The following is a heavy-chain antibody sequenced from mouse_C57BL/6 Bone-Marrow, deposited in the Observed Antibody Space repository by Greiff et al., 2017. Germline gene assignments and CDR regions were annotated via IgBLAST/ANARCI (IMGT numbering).Heavy chain of an antibody. CDR3: ARRYYGSSYEDFDY. Sequence: VQLQQSGPELVKPGASVKISCKASGYTFTDYYMNWVKQSHGKSLEWIGDINPNNGGTSYNQKFKGKATLTVDKSSSTAYMELRSLTSEDSAVYYCARRYYGSSYEDFDYWGQGTTLTVSS. CDR2: INPNNGGT. D-gene: IGHD1-1*01. CDR1: GYTFTDYY. V-gene: IGHV1-26*01. J-gene: IGHJ2*01.